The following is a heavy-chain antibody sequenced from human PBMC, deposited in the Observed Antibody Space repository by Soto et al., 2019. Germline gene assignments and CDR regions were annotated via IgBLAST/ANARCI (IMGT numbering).Heavy chain of an antibody. CDR1: GYSITNVNW. CDR2: IFHSGTT. CDR3: ARSPYADALDI. J-gene: IGHJ3*02. Sequence: SETLSLTCAFSGYSITNVNWWAWIRQPPGKGLEWIGYIFHSGTTHYNPYLKSQVTMSVDTSKNQFSLKVDSLTAEDTAVYYCARSPYADALDIWGQGTMVT. V-gene: IGHV4-28*01. D-gene: IGHD2-2*01.